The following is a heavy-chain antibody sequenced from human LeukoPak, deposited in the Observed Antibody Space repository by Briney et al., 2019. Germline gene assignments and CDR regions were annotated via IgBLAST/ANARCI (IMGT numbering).Heavy chain of an antibody. CDR3: ARDMSFGWSGGAFDI. D-gene: IGHD3-10*01. Sequence: GGSLRLSCAASGFTFSSYAMHWVRQAPGKGLERVAVISYDGSNKYYADSVKGRFTISRDNSKNTLYLQMNSLRAEDTAVYYCARDMSFGWSGGAFDIWGQGTMVTVSS. V-gene: IGHV3-30-3*01. J-gene: IGHJ3*02. CDR1: GFTFSSYA. CDR2: ISYDGSNK.